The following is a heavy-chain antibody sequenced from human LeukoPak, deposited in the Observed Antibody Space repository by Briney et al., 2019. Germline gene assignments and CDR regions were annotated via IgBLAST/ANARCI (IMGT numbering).Heavy chain of an antibody. J-gene: IGHJ5*02. CDR1: GYTFTGYY. D-gene: IGHD6-6*01. Sequence: ASVKVSCKASGYTFTGYYMHWVRQAPGQGLEWMGWMNPNSGNTGYAQKFQGRVTITRNTSISTAYMELSSLRSEDTAVYYCARGERSIAAPNWFDPWGQGTLVTVSS. CDR3: ARGERSIAAPNWFDP. V-gene: IGHV1-8*03. CDR2: MNPNSGNT.